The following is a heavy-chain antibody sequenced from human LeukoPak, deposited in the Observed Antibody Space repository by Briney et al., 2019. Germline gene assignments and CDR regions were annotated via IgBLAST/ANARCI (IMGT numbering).Heavy chain of an antibody. Sequence: ASVKVSCKASGYTFTSYGISWVRQAPGQGLEWMGWISAYNGNTNYAQKLQGRVTMTTDTSTSTAYMELRRLRSEDTAVYYCARDEFDILTGFLPGGFDYWGQGTLVTVSS. D-gene: IGHD3-9*01. CDR3: ARDEFDILTGFLPGGFDY. J-gene: IGHJ4*02. V-gene: IGHV1-18*01. CDR2: ISAYNGNT. CDR1: GYTFTSYG.